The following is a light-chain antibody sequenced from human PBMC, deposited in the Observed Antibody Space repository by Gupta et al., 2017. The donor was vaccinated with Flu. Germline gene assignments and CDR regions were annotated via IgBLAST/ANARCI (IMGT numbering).Light chain of an antibody. Sequence: DIQLTQSPSSLSASVGDRVTITCRASQAISTYLAWYQQKPGKAPKVLIYAVSTLQRGVPSRFSGSGSGTEFTLTISSRQPEDFATYYCQHRNISPIIFGQGTKFEI. CDR3: QHRNISPII. V-gene: IGKV1-9*01. J-gene: IGKJ2*01. CDR1: QAISTY. CDR2: AVS.